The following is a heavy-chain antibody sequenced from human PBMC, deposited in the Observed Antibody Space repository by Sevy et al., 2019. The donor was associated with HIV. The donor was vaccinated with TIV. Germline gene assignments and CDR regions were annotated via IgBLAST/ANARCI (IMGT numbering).Heavy chain of an antibody. V-gene: IGHV5-51*01. J-gene: IGHJ4*02. D-gene: IGHD1-26*01. CDR1: GYSFTSYW. Sequence: GESPKISCKGSGYSFTSYWIGWVRQMPGKGLEWMGIIYPGDSDTRYSPSFQGQVTISADKSISTAYLQWSSLKASDTAMYYCARQKRSLVSGFDYWGQGTLVTVSS. CDR2: IYPGDSDT. CDR3: ARQKRSLVSGFDY.